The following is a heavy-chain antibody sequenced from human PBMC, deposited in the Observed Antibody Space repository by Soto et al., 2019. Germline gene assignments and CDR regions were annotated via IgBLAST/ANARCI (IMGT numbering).Heavy chain of an antibody. CDR1: SGSISSSNW. V-gene: IGHV4-4*02. Sequence: QVQLQESGPGLVKPSGTLSLTCAVSSGSISSSNWWSWVRQPPGKGLEWVGEIYLSGSTTYNPSLKSRVTISVDQSKNQFSLKLSSVTAADTAVYYCARGVDPIPYYYYYMDVWGKGTTVTVSS. CDR3: ARGVDPIPYYYYYMDV. CDR2: IYLSGST. D-gene: IGHD5-12*01. J-gene: IGHJ6*03.